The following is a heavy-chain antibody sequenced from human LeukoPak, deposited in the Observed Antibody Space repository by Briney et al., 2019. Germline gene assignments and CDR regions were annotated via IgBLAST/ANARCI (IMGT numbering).Heavy chain of an antibody. J-gene: IGHJ4*02. CDR3: AKPESSWD. Sequence: GGSLRLSCAASGFTFSSYSMSWVRQAPGKGLEWISVISGSSGTTFYADSVKGRFTISRDNSKNTLYLQMNSLRAEDTAVYYCAKPESSWDWGQGTLVTVSS. CDR2: ISGSSGTT. CDR1: GFTFSSYS. V-gene: IGHV3-23*01. D-gene: IGHD2-2*01.